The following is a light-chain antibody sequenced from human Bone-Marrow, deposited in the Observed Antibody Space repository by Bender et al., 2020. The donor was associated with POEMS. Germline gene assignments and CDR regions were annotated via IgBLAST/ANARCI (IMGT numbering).Light chain of an antibody. V-gene: IGLV3-27*01. CDR3: FCAADNNLGV. J-gene: IGLJ2*01. CDR1: VLADKY. CDR2: DDT. Sequence: SYELTQPSSVSVSPRQTARITCSGDVLADKYARWFQQKPGQAPVLVIYDDTERPSGIPERFSGSSSGTTVTLTITGAQVDGEADYYCFCAADNNLGVFGGGTRLTVL.